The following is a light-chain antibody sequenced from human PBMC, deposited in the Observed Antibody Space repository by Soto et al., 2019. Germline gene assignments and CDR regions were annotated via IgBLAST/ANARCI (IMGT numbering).Light chain of an antibody. V-gene: IGLV1-44*01. CDR2: SNN. Sequence: SALTQPPSASGTPGQRVTISCSGSSSNIGSNTVNWYQQLLGTAPKLLIYSNNQRPSGVPDRFSGSKSGTSASLAISGLQSEDEADYYCAAWDDSLNGLYVFGTGTKVTVL. CDR1: SSNIGSNT. J-gene: IGLJ1*01. CDR3: AAWDDSLNGLYV.